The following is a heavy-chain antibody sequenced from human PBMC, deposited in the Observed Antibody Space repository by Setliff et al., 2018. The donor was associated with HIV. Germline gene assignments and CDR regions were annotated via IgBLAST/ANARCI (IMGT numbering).Heavy chain of an antibody. J-gene: IGHJ4*02. CDR1: GFTFCSYG. V-gene: IGHV3-30*02. D-gene: IGHD3-22*01. CDR2: IRYDGSNK. CDR3: AKDRYYDSSGSPFDY. Sequence: GGSLRLSCAASGFTFCSYGMHWVRQAPGKGLEWVAFIRYDGSNKYYADSVKGRFTISRDNSKNTLYLQMNSLRAEDTAVYYCAKDRYYDSSGSPFDYWGQGTLVTVSS.